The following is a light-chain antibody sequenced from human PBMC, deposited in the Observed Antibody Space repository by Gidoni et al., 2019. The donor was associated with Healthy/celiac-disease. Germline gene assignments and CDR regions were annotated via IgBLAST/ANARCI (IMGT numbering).Light chain of an antibody. CDR1: QDISNY. CDR3: QQYDNLPPCS. J-gene: IGKJ2*04. CDR2: DAS. Sequence: IQMSQFPSSLSASVGDRVTITCQASQDISNYLNWYQQKPGKAPKLLIYDASNLETGVPSKFRGSGSGTHFTFTNSSLQPEDIATYYCQQYDNLPPCSFGQGTKLEIK. V-gene: IGKV1-33*01.